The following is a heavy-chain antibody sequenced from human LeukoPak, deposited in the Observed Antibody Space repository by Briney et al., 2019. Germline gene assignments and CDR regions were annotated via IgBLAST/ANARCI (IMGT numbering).Heavy chain of an antibody. V-gene: IGHV1-46*01. CDR3: ARDPDCGADCYFYFDY. CDR1: GYTFTSYY. J-gene: IGHJ4*02. CDR2: INPSGGST. D-gene: IGHD2-21*02. Sequence: ASVKVSCKASGYTFTSYYMHWVRQAPGQGLEWMGIINPSGGSTSYAQKFQGRVTMTRDTSTSTVYMELSSLRSEDTAVYYCARDPDCGADCYFYFDYWGQGTLVTVSS.